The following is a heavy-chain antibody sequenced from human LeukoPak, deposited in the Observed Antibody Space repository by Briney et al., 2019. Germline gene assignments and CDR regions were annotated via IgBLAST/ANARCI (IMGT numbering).Heavy chain of an antibody. J-gene: IGHJ4*02. CDR3: ARDPLWSSGIHFDY. Sequence: PGGSLRLSCAASGFTFSSYSMNWVRQAPGKGLEWVSSISSSSSYIYYADSVKGRFTISRDNAKNSLYLQMNSLRAEDTAVYYCARDPLWSSGIHFDYWGQGTLVTVSS. D-gene: IGHD6-19*01. CDR1: GFTFSSYS. CDR2: ISSSSSYI. V-gene: IGHV3-21*01.